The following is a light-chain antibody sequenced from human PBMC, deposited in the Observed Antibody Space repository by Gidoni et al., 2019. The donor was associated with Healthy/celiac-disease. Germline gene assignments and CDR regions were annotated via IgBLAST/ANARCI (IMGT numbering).Light chain of an antibody. CDR1: QSVLYISNNKNY. Sequence: DNVMPHSPDSMAVSLGERATINCKSSQSVLYISNNKNYLAWYQQKPGQPPKLLIYWASTRESGVPDRFSGSGSGTDFTLTISSLQAEDVAVYYCQQYYSTPFTFGGGTKVEIK. J-gene: IGKJ4*01. CDR2: WAS. CDR3: QQYYSTPFT. V-gene: IGKV4-1*01.